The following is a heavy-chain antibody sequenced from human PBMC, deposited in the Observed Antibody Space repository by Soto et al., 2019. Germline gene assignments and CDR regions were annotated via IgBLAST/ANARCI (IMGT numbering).Heavy chain of an antibody. CDR2: MNPNSGNT. Sequence: ASVKVSCKASGYTFTSYDINWVRQATGQGLEWMGWMNPNSGNTGYAQKFQGRVTMTGDESTSTAYMELSSLRSEDTAVYYCARDRRIQLWTDYYYYGMDVWGQGTTVTVS. D-gene: IGHD5-18*01. CDR1: GYTFTSYD. V-gene: IGHV1-8*01. CDR3: ARDRRIQLWTDYYYYGMDV. J-gene: IGHJ6*02.